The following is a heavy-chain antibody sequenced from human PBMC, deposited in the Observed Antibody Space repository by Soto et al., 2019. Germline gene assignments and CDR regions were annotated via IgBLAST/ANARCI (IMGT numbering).Heavy chain of an antibody. Sequence: QVQLVQSGAEVRKPGSSVKVSCKASGGTFSRYAINWVRQAPGQGLEWMGGIIPMFGTTNYAQKFKGRVPITADESTSTVYMELNTLRSEDAAVYYCARASIHGSSWYFWFDPWGQGTLVTVSS. J-gene: IGHJ5*01. CDR3: ARASIHGSSWYFWFDP. V-gene: IGHV1-69*01. CDR2: IIPMFGTT. CDR1: GGTFSRYA. D-gene: IGHD6-13*01.